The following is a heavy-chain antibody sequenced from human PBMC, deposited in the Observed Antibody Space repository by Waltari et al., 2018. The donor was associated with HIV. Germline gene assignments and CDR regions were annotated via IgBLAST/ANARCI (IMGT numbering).Heavy chain of an antibody. CDR3: ARALLDYGDYPWPLDS. J-gene: IGHJ4*02. V-gene: IGHV4-61*03. CDR1: GATVSTDTSY. CDR2: IFDVDKT. Sequence: LQESGPGLVKPSDTLSLTCSVSGATVSTDTSYWTWIRQPPGKGLGWLCYIFDVDKTDYNPSLKSRLTISADTSKNLFSPRLSSLTAADTAVYYCARALLDYGDYPWPLDSWGQGALVTVSS. D-gene: IGHD4-17*01.